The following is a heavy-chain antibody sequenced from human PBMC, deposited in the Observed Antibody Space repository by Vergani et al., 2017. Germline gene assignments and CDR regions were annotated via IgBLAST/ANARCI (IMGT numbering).Heavy chain of an antibody. V-gene: IGHV4-34*01. D-gene: IGHD6-19*01. CDR2: INHSGST. CDR1: GGSFSGYY. Sequence: QVQLQQWGAGLLKPSETLSLTCAVYGGSFSGYYWSWIRQPPGKGLEWIGEINHSGSTNYNPSLKSRVTISVDTSKNQFSLKLSSVTAADTAVYYCARGRRYSSGWTDDWGQGTLVTVSS. J-gene: IGHJ4*02. CDR3: ARGRRYSSGWTDD.